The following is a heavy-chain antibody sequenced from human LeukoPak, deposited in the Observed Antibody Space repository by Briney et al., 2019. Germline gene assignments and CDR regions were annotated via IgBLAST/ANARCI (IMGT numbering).Heavy chain of an antibody. J-gene: IGHJ4*02. CDR1: GGSFSGYY. D-gene: IGHD6-19*01. V-gene: IGHV4-34*01. CDR3: ARGHSSGWNY. Sequence: PSETLSLTCAVYGGSFSGYYWSWIRQPPGKGLEWIGEINHSGSTNYNPSLKSRVTISVDTSKNQFSLKLSSVTAADTAVYYCARGHSSGWNYWGRGTLVTVSS. CDR2: INHSGST.